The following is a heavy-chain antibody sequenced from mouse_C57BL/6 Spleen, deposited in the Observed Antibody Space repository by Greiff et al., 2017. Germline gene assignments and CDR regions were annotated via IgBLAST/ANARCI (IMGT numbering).Heavy chain of an antibody. J-gene: IGHJ3*01. CDR3: ARGRTYSNGFAY. CDR2: INPNDGGT. V-gene: IGHV1-18*01. D-gene: IGHD2-5*01. CDR1: GYTFTDYN. Sequence: EVQLQQSGPELVKPGASVKIPCKVSGYTFTDYNMDWVKQSHGKSLEWIGDINPNDGGTIYNQKFKGKATLTVDKSSSTAYMELRSLTSEDTAVYYGARGRTYSNGFAYWGQGTLVTVSA.